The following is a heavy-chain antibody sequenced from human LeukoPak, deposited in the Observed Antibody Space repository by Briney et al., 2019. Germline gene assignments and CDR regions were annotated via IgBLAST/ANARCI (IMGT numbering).Heavy chain of an antibody. CDR1: GYTFTSDY. J-gene: IGHJ5*02. Sequence: ASLKVSCKASGYTFTSDYMNWVRRAPGQGLEWMGIVHSSGGVIRYAQEFQGRVTVTRDTSTSTVYMELSSLRSEDTAVYYCAGSSHQRNWFDPWGQGTLVIVSS. CDR2: VHSSGGVI. V-gene: IGHV1-46*01. CDR3: AGSSHQRNWFDP. D-gene: IGHD1-26*01.